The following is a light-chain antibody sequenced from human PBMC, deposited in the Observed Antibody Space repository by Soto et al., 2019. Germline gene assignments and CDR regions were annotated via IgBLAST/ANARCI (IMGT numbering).Light chain of an antibody. Sequence: QSVLTQPPSASGTPGHRVTIFCSGSSSNIGSNYVYWYQQLPGTAPKLLIYRNNQRPSGVPDRFSGSKSGTSASLAISGLRFEGEGYYYCGAWGVRLNGYVFGTGTKVTVL. J-gene: IGLJ1*01. CDR2: RNN. V-gene: IGLV1-47*01. CDR1: SSNIGSNY. CDR3: GAWGVRLNGYV.